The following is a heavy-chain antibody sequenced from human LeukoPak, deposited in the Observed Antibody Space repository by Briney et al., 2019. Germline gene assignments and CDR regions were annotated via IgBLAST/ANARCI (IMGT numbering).Heavy chain of an antibody. D-gene: IGHD4-17*01. CDR1: GFTFSNYA. CDR2: IKGSGGYT. V-gene: IGHV3-23*01. CDR3: AKDPTGDYIGAFDF. Sequence: GGSLRPSCAGSGFTFSNYAMSWVRQAPGKGLEWVSAIKGSGGYTKYADSVTGRFTISRDNSKNTLYLQMNSLTADDTAIYYCAKDPTGDYIGAFDFGGQGTMVTVSS. J-gene: IGHJ3*01.